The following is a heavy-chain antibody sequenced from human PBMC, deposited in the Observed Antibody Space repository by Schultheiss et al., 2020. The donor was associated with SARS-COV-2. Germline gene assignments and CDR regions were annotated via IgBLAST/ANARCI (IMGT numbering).Heavy chain of an antibody. CDR2: INPNSGGT. J-gene: IGHJ4*02. CDR3: ARDRRYSGYEWDFDY. Sequence: ASVKVSCKASGYTFTGYYMHWVRQAPGQGLEWMGWINPNSGGTNYAQKFQGRVTMTRDTSISTAYMELSSLRSEDTAVYYCARDRRYSGYEWDFDYWGQGTLVTVSS. V-gene: IGHV1-2*02. D-gene: IGHD5-12*01. CDR1: GYTFTGYY.